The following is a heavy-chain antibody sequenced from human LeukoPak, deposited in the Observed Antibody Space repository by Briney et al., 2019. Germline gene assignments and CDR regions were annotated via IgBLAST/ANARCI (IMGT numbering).Heavy chain of an antibody. V-gene: IGHV3-53*01. D-gene: IGHD2-2*01. CDR1: GFTVSSNY. CDR3: ARGHGYCSSTSCLLAYDY. CDR2: IYSGGST. J-gene: IGHJ4*02. Sequence: GGSLRLSCAASGFTVSSNYMSWVRQAPGKGLEWVSVIYSGGSTYYADSVKGGFTISRYNSKNTLYLQMNSLRAEDTAVYHCARGHGYCSSTSCLLAYDYWGQGTLVTVSS.